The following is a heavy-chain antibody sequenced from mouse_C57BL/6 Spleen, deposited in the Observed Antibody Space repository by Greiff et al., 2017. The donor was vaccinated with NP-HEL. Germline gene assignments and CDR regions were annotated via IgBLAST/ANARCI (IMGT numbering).Heavy chain of an antibody. D-gene: IGHD1-1*01. V-gene: IGHV1-15*01. CDR2: IDPETGGT. CDR1: GYTFTDYE. Sequence: VQLQQSGAELVRPGASVTLSCKASGYTFTDYEMHWVKQTPVHGLEWIGAIDPETGGTAYNQKFKGKAILTADKSSSTAYMELRSLTSEDSAVYYWTRSTTVVADFDYWGQGTTLTVSS. J-gene: IGHJ2*01. CDR3: TRSTTVVADFDY.